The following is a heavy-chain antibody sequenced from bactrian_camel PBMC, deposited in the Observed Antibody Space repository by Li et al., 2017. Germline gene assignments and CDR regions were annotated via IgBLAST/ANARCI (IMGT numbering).Heavy chain of an antibody. J-gene: IGHJ6*01. Sequence: HVQLVESGGGVVQPGGSLRLSCVSSGFTSSAYELFWVRQTPAKGLEWVATIEIGDKIVSYAESVKGRVTISYDNAENTLYLQMNGLKSEDTAVYYCVGDGPPPTVVAVFGYWGQGTQVTVS. D-gene: IGHD6*01. CDR3: VGDGPPPTVVAVFGY. CDR1: GFTSSAYE. V-gene: IGHV3S1*01. CDR2: IEIGDKIV.